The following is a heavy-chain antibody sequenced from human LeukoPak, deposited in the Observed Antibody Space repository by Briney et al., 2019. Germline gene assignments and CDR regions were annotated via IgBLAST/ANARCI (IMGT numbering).Heavy chain of an antibody. CDR3: ARTDRTNNGPRE. CDR2: IKQDGSEK. D-gene: IGHD1/OR15-1a*01. Sequence: PGGSLRLSCAASGFTFSNYWMTWVRKAPGKGLEGVANIKQDGSEKYYVDSVKGRFTISRANVNNSLYLQMNSLRAEATGVYYCARTDRTNNGPREWGQGTLVTVSS. CDR1: GFTFSNYW. V-gene: IGHV3-7*03. J-gene: IGHJ4*02.